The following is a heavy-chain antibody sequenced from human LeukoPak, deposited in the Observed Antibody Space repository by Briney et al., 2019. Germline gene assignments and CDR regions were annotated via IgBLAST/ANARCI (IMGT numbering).Heavy chain of an antibody. CDR1: GYSFTSYW. Sequence: GESLKISCKGSGYSFTSYWIGWVRQMPGKGLEWMGIIYPGDSDTRYSPSFQGQVTISADKSISTAYLQWSSLKASDTAMYYCARHEYYYDSSGYYTPYFDYWGQGTLVTVSS. D-gene: IGHD3-22*01. CDR3: ARHEYYYDSSGYYTPYFDY. J-gene: IGHJ4*02. V-gene: IGHV5-51*01. CDR2: IYPGDSDT.